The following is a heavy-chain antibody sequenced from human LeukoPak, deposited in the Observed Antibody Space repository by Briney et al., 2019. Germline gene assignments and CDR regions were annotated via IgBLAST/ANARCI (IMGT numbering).Heavy chain of an antibody. J-gene: IGHJ5*02. D-gene: IGHD1-26*01. V-gene: IGHV4-4*07. CDR3: ARGGGARIFDGWFDP. CDR1: GASISSYY. CDR2: IYTSGST. Sequence: SETLSLTCTVSGASISSYYWRWIRQPAGKGLEWIGRIYTSGSTNYNPSLKSRVTMSVDTSKNQFSLKVSSVTAADTAVYYCARGGGARIFDGWFDPWGQGTLVTVSS.